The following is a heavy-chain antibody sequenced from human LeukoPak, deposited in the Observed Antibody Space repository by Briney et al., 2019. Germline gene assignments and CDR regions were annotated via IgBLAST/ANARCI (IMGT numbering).Heavy chain of an antibody. CDR1: GGSISSYY. D-gene: IGHD3-22*01. CDR2: IYYSGST. J-gene: IGHJ6*03. CDR3: ARSPGSRGYYYYMDV. Sequence: TSETLSLTCTVSGGSISSYYWSWIRQPPGKGLEWIGYIYYSGSTNYNPSLKSRVTISVDTSKNQFSLKLSSVTAADTAVYYCARSPGSRGYYYYMDVWGKGTTVTVSS. V-gene: IGHV4-59*01.